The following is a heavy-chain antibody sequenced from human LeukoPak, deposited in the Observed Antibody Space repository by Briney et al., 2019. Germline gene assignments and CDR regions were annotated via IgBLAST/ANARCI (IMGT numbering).Heavy chain of an antibody. D-gene: IGHD3-3*01. CDR3: ARDRDVELRFLEWLSMPPEQRYYFDY. V-gene: IGHV1-69*13. CDR2: IIPIFGTA. J-gene: IGHJ4*02. CDR1: GGTFSSYA. Sequence: ASVKVSCKASGGTFSSYAISWVRQAPGQGLEWMGGIIPIFGTANYAQKFQGRVTITADESTSTAYMELSSLRSEDTAVYYCARDRDVELRFLEWLSMPPEQRYYFDYWGQGTLVTVSS.